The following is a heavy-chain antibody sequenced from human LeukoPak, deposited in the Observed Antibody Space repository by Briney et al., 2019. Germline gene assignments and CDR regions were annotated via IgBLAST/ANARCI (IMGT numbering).Heavy chain of an antibody. CDR2: ISRSGSTK. CDR1: GFTFSDYN. D-gene: IGHD3-10*01. V-gene: IGHV3-11*01. J-gene: IGHJ5*02. Sequence: GGSLRLSCAASGFTFSDYNMRWIRQAPGKGLEWVSSISRSGSTKYYADSVKGRFTISRDNAKNSLFLQMNSLRAEDTAVYYCARDITMVRGVIPWFDPWGQGTLVTVSS. CDR3: ARDITMVRGVIPWFDP.